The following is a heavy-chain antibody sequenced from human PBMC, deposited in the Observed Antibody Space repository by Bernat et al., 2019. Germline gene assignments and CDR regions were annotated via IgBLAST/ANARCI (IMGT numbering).Heavy chain of an antibody. CDR1: GFTFSSYW. D-gene: IGHD3-3*01. J-gene: IGHJ4*02. CDR2: ISSNGGST. Sequence: EVQLVESGGGLVQPGGSLRLSCAASGFTFSSYWMSWVRQAPGKGLEYVSAISSNGGSTYYANSVKGRFTISRDNSKNTLYLQMGSLRAEDMAVYYCARTPLYYDFWSGYDDYWGQGTLVTVSS. CDR3: ARTPLYYDFWSGYDDY. V-gene: IGHV3-64*01.